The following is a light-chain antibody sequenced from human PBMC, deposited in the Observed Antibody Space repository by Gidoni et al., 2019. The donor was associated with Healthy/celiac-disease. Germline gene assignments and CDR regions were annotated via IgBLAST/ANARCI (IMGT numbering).Light chain of an antibody. CDR1: QSVLYSSNTKNY. J-gene: IGKJ4*01. CDR2: WAS. V-gene: IGKV4-1*01. CDR3: QQYYSTPLT. Sequence: IVLTQSPDALAVSLGERATINCKSSQSVLYSSNTKNYLAWYQQKPGQPPKLLIYWASTRESGVPDRFSGSGSGTDFTLTISSLQAEDVAVYYCQQYYSTPLTFXGXTKVEIK.